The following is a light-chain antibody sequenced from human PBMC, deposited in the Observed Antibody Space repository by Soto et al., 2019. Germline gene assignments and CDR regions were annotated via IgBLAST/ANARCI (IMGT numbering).Light chain of an antibody. V-gene: IGLV2-14*01. CDR3: SSYTTTIVV. J-gene: IGLJ2*01. CDR2: DVN. CDR1: SSDVGGDKY. Sequence: QSVLTQPASVSGSPGQSITISCSGVSSDVGGDKYVSWYQQYPGKAPKLVIYDVNNRPSGVSNRFSGSKSGNTASLAISGIQAEDEADYYCSSYTTTIVVFGGGTKVTVL.